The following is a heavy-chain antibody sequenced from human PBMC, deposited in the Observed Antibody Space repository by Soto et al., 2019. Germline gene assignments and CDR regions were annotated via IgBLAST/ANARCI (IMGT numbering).Heavy chain of an antibody. V-gene: IGHV1-18*01. CDR3: ARGGVRGYSSSWYED. CDR2: ISAYNGNT. CDR1: GYTFTSYG. D-gene: IGHD6-13*01. Sequence: QVQLVQSGAEVKKPGASVKVSCKASGYTFTSYGISWVRQAPGQGLEWMGWISAYNGNTNYAQKLQGRVTMTTDTSTGTAYMERRRLRADDTAVYYCARGGVRGYSSSWYEDWGQGTLVTVSS. J-gene: IGHJ4*02.